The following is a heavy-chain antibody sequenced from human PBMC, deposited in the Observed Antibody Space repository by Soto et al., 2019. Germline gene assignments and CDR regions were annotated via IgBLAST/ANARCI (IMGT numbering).Heavy chain of an antibody. Sequence: PSETLSLTCTVSGGSISSYYWSWIRQPPGKGLEWIGYIYYSGSTNYNPSLKSRVTISVDTSKNQFSLKLCYVNAADTAVYYSASEVESYSDSSSCGAFDIWRQGTMGTVAS. CDR3: ASEVESYSDSSSCGAFDI. V-gene: IGHV4-59*12. J-gene: IGHJ3*02. D-gene: IGHD3-22*01. CDR1: GGSISSYY. CDR2: IYYSGST.